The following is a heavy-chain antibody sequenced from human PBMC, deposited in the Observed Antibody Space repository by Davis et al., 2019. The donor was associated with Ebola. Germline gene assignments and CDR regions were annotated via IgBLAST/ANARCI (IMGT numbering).Heavy chain of an antibody. CDR1: GYTFTSYG. V-gene: IGHV1-18*01. CDR2: ISAYNGNT. D-gene: IGHD5-12*01. CDR3: ARGLRFRNYYYGMDV. Sequence: ASVKVSCKASGYTFTSYGISWVRQAPGQGLEWMGWISAYNGNTNYAQKLQGRVTMTTDTSTSTAYMELRSLRSDDTAVYYCARGLRFRNYYYGMDVWGQGTTVTVSS. J-gene: IGHJ6*02.